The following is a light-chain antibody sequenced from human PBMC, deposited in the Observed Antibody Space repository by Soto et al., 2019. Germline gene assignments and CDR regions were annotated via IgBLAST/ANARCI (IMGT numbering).Light chain of an antibody. J-gene: IGKJ4*01. CDR3: QQRSNWLT. CDR1: HDIGNS. CDR2: DAS. Sequence: DLQMTQSPPSLSASVRDRVTVTCRASHDIGNSLAWYQQRPGKSPRLLIYDASTLQSGVTARFSGNGSATDFTLVISNLRPEDFAVYYCQQRSNWLTFGGGTKVEIK. V-gene: IGKV1-27*01.